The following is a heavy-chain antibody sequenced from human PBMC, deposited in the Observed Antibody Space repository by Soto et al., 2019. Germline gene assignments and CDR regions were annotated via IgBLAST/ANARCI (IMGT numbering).Heavy chain of an antibody. CDR2: IYDSEST. CDR1: GESISSGGYY. V-gene: IGHV4-31*03. D-gene: IGHD6-6*01. Sequence: QVQLQESGPGLVKPSQTLSLTCSVSGESISSGGYYWSWIRHHPGKGLEWIGYIYDSESTYYNPSLKSRVTISMDNSKNHFAMTLSSVTAADTAVYYSARATSSSSAADYWGQETLATVSS. J-gene: IGHJ4*02. CDR3: ARATSSSSAADY.